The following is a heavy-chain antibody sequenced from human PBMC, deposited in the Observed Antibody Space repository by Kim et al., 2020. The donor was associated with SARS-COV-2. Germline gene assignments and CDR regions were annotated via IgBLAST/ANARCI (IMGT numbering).Heavy chain of an antibody. D-gene: IGHD6-13*01. CDR3: ARDIRSSSWYYFDY. J-gene: IGHJ4*02. CDR2: ISSSSYT. V-gene: IGHV3-11*06. Sequence: GGSLRLSCAASGFTFSDYYMSWIRQAPGKGLEWVSYISSSSYTNYADSVKGRFTISRDNAKNSLYLQMNSLRAEDTAVYYCARDIRSSSWYYFDYWGQGTLVTVSS. CDR1: GFTFSDYY.